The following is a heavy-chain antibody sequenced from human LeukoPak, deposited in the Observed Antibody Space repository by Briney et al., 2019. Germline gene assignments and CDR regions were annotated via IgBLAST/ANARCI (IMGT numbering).Heavy chain of an antibody. Sequence: GGSLRLSCAASGFTFSGSAMHWVRQASGKGLEWVGRIRSKANSYAAAYAASVKGRFTISRDDSKNTAYLQMNSLKTEDTAVYYCTRRGYYYMDVWGKGTTVTVSS. V-gene: IGHV3-73*01. CDR3: TRRGYYYMDV. J-gene: IGHJ6*03. CDR1: GFTFSGSA. CDR2: IRSKANSYAA.